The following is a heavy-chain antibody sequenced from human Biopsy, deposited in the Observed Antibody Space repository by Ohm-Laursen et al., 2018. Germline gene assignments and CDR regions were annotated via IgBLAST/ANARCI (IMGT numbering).Heavy chain of an antibody. CDR1: GGSIKRYS. J-gene: IGHJ4*02. Sequence: SATPSLTRTASGGSIKRYSWNWIRQSPGKGLEWIGFIYYTGHTNYNPSLKSRAAISVDTSKNQFSLKVISVTAADTAVYYCARLTGDPSYWGQGILVTVSS. V-gene: IGHV4-59*01. D-gene: IGHD7-27*01. CDR3: ARLTGDPSY. CDR2: IYYTGHT.